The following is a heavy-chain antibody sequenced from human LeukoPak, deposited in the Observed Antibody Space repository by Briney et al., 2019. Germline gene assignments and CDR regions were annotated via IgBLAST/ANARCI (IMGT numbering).Heavy chain of an antibody. J-gene: IGHJ4*02. CDR3: ARDESNAWYYY. Sequence: GGSLRLSSAASGXTFSSFWMTWVRQAPGKGLEWVANIKQDGSDRYYVDSVKGRFTISRDSAKNSLYLQMNTLRVEDTAVYYCARDESNAWYYYWGQGALVTVSS. D-gene: IGHD6-19*01. CDR1: GXTFSSFW. V-gene: IGHV3-7*04. CDR2: IKQDGSDR.